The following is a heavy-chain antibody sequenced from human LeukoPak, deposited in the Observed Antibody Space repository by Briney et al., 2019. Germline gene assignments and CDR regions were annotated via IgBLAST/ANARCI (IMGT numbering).Heavy chain of an antibody. D-gene: IGHD1-14*01. CDR2: IKQDGSEK. CDR3: ARVGSEPFLPPYYYYYYGMDV. J-gene: IGHJ6*02. V-gene: IGHV3-7*01. Sequence: GGSLRLSCAASGFTFSSYWMSWVRQAPGKGLEWVANIKQDGSEKYYVDSVKGRFTISRDNAKNSLYLQMNSLRAEDTAVYYCARVGSEPFLPPYYYYYYGMDVWGQGTTVTVSS. CDR1: GFTFSSYW.